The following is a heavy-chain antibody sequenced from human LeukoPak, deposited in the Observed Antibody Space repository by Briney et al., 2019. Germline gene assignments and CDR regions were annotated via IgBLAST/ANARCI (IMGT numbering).Heavy chain of an antibody. J-gene: IGHJ4*02. CDR1: GYTFTSYG. V-gene: IGHV1-18*01. CDR2: ISANSGNT. CDR3: TRGWANYYDSNGYHDC. Sequence: ASVRVSCKASGYTFTSYGISWVRQAPGQGLEWMAWISANSGNTNYAQKVQGRVTMTTDTSTSTAYMELRGLRSDDTAVYYCTRGWANYYDSNGYHDCWGQGTLVTVSS. D-gene: IGHD3-22*01.